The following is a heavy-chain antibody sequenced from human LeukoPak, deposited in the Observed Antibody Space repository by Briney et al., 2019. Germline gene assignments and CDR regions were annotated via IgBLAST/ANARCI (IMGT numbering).Heavy chain of an antibody. CDR2: ISGGGGST. V-gene: IGHV3-23*01. Sequence: GRSLRLSCVASGFTFSSYAMSWVRQAPGKGLEWVSAISGGGGSTYYADSVKGRFTISRDNSKNTLYLQMNSLRAEDTAVYYCAKERGRGSYFPLDYWGQGTLVTVSS. CDR3: AKERGRGSYFPLDY. CDR1: GFTFSSYA. J-gene: IGHJ4*02. D-gene: IGHD1-26*01.